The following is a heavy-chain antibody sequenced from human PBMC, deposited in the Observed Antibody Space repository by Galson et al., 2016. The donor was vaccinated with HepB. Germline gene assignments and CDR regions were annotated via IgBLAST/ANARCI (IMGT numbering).Heavy chain of an antibody. V-gene: IGHV4-39*07. CDR3: ARAGGLLVDS. CDR1: ISSSSYY. Sequence: ISSSSYYWGWIRQPPGRGLEWIGNIYYSGSTYYKPSLKSRVTISADTSKNQFSLKLSSVTAADTAVYYCARAGGLLVDSWGQGTLVTVSS. CDR2: IYYSGST. D-gene: IGHD5-18*01. J-gene: IGHJ4*02.